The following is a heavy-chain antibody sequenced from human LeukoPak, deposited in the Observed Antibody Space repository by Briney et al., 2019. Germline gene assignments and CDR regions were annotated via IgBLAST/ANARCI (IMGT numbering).Heavy chain of an antibody. CDR2: INHSGST. CDR3: ARERIQLWLRYFDY. J-gene: IGHJ4*02. V-gene: IGHV4-39*07. Sequence: SETLSLTCTVSGGSISSGGYYWSWIRQPPGKGLEWIGEINHSGSTNYNPSLKSRVTISVDTSKNQFSLKLSSVTAADTAVYYCARERIQLWLRYFDYWGQGTLVTVSS. CDR1: GGSISSGGYY. D-gene: IGHD5-18*01.